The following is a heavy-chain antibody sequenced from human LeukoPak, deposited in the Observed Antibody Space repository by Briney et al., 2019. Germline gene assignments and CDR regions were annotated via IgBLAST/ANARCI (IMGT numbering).Heavy chain of an antibody. D-gene: IGHD3-3*01. CDR3: ARGLRFLEWPNWFDP. J-gene: IGHJ5*02. V-gene: IGHV3-74*01. CDR2: INSDGSST. CDR1: GFTFSGYW. Sequence: GGSLTLSCAASGFTFSGYWMHWVRQPPGKGLVWVSRINSDGSSTSYADSVKGLFTISRDNAKNTLYLQMNSLRAEDTAVYYCARGLRFLEWPNWFDPWGQGTLVTVSS.